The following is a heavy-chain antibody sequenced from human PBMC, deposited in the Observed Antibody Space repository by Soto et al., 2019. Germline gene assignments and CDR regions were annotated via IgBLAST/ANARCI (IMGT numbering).Heavy chain of an antibody. J-gene: IGHJ4*02. CDR1: GFTVSSNY. CDR2: IYSGGTT. V-gene: IGHV3-53*01. D-gene: IGHD2-15*01. CDR3: ARDSWVGFDY. Sequence: EVQLVESGGGLIQPGGSLRLSCAVSGFTVSSNYMSWVRQAPGKGLEWVSVIYSGGTTYYADSVKGRFTISRDNSENTLYLQMNRLRAEDTAVYYCARDSWVGFDYWGQGTLVTVSS.